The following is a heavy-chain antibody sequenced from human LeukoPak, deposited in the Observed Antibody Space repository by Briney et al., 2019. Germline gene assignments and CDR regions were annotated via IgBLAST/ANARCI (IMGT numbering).Heavy chain of an antibody. D-gene: IGHD3-9*01. V-gene: IGHV3-7*01. J-gene: IGHJ4*02. Sequence: PGGSLRLSRAASGFTFSSYWMSWVRQAPGKGLEWVANIKQDGSEKYYVDSVKGRFTISRDNAKNSLYLQMNSLRAEDTAVYYCASAGVYDILTGPILWGQGTLVTVSS. CDR2: IKQDGSEK. CDR1: GFTFSSYW. CDR3: ASAGVYDILTGPIL.